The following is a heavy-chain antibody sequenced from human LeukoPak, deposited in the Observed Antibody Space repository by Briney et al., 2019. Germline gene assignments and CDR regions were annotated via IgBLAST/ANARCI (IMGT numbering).Heavy chain of an antibody. D-gene: IGHD4-17*01. V-gene: IGHV3-66*01. CDR1: GFTINNNY. Sequence: GGSLRLSCAASGFTINNNYMSWVRQAPGKGLDWVSVIYSDGSTDYADSLKGRFTISRDTSKNMVYLQMNSLRVEDTAVYYCARLDYGVYFDYWGQGTRVTVSS. CDR2: IYSDGST. CDR3: ARLDYGVYFDY. J-gene: IGHJ4*02.